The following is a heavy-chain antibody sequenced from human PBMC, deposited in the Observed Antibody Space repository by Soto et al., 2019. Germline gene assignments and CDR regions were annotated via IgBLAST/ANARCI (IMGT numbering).Heavy chain of an antibody. CDR2: INPFDGSR. CDR3: SRSVFGVVRWDYFDY. J-gene: IGHJ4*02. Sequence: ASVKVSCKASGYIFTSYYIHWVRQAPGQGLEWMGWINPFDGSRKFAQKFQGRVTMTRDKSTSTVYMEVSSLRSEDTAVYYCSRSVFGVVRWDYFDYRGQGTLVTVSS. D-gene: IGHD3-3*01. V-gene: IGHV1-46*01. CDR1: GYIFTSYY.